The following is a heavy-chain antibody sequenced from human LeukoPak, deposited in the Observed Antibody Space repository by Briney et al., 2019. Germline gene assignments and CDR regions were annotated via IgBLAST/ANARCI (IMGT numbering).Heavy chain of an antibody. Sequence: SETLSLTCTVSGGSISSSSYYWSWIRQPPGKGLEWIGYIYHSGSTYYNPSLKSRVTISVDRSKNQFSLKLSSVTAADTAVYYCVRGVPFDYWGQGTLVTVSS. CDR1: GGSISSSSYY. D-gene: IGHD3-10*01. J-gene: IGHJ4*02. CDR3: VRGVPFDY. V-gene: IGHV4-30-2*01. CDR2: IYHSGST.